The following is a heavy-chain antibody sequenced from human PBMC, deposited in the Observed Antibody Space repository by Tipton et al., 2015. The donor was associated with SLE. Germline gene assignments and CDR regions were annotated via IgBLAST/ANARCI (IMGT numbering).Heavy chain of an antibody. D-gene: IGHD3-10*01. Sequence: TLSLTCAVYGGSFSGYYWSWIRQPPGKGLEWIGSIYYSGSTYYNPSLKSRVTISVDTSKNQFSLKLSSVTAADTAVYYCAGVGSGVDYWGQGTLVTISS. J-gene: IGHJ4*02. CDR1: GGSFSGYY. CDR2: IYYSGST. V-gene: IGHV4-34*01. CDR3: AGVGSGVDY.